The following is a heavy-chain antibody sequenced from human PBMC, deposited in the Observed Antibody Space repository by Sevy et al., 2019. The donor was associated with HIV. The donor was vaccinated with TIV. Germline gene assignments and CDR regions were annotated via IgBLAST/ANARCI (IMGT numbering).Heavy chain of an antibody. J-gene: IGHJ4*02. V-gene: IGHV3-23*01. CDR1: GFDFSIYS. CDR3: AKDRRFSNQPFDY. CDR2: LSFGCGKI. D-gene: IGHD3-16*01. Sequence: GGSLRLSCAASGFDFSIYSMSWVRQAPGKGLEWVSTLSFGCGKINYADSVKGRFTISRDNSKNTLYLQMNSLRAEDTAVYYCAKDRRFSNQPFDYWGQGTLVTVSS.